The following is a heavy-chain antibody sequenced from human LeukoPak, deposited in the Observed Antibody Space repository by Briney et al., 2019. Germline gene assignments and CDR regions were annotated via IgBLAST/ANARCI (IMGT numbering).Heavy chain of an antibody. CDR1: GFPFNTCA. CDR2: ISGSSGNI. V-gene: IGHV3-21*04. CDR3: AKDGSPYDFWSGYPDI. D-gene: IGHD3-3*01. Sequence: PGGSLRLSCEASGFPFNTCAMSWVRQAPGKGREWVSSISGSSGNIYYADSVKGRFTISRDNAKNSLSLQMNSLRAEDTAVYYCAKDGSPYDFWSGYPDIWGQGTLVTVSS. J-gene: IGHJ4*02.